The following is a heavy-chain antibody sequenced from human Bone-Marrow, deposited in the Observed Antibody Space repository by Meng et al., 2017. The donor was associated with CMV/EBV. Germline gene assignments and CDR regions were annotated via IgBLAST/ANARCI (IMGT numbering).Heavy chain of an antibody. CDR3: ARSYYYDSDGYYSPFVY. D-gene: IGHD3-22*01. Sequence: YTCTAYYIHWVRQAPGQGLGWMGWINPNSGGTNYAQNFQARVTMTRDTSISTAHMDLIRLRSDDTAAYYCARSYYYDSDGYYSPFVYWGQGTLVTVSS. V-gene: IGHV1-2*02. J-gene: IGHJ4*02. CDR2: INPNSGGT. CDR1: YTCTAYY.